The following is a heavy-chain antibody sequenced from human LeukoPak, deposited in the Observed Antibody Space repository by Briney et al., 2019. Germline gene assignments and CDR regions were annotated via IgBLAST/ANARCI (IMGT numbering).Heavy chain of an antibody. CDR2: INHSGST. J-gene: IGHJ6*03. Sequence: SETLSLTCAVYGGSFSGYYWSWIRQPPGKGLEWIGEINHSGSTNYNPSLKSRVTISVDTSKNQFSLKLSSVTAADTAVYYCARAGITMVRGVIITRTRYYYYMDVWGKGTTVTISS. D-gene: IGHD3-10*01. CDR3: ARAGITMVRGVIITRTRYYYYMDV. V-gene: IGHV4-34*01. CDR1: GGSFSGYY.